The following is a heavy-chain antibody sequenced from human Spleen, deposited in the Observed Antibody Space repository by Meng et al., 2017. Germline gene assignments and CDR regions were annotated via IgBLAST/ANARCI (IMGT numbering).Heavy chain of an antibody. Sequence: SETLSLTCAVSGDSITSGYYWGWIRQPPGKGLEWIGSIYHSGNTYYNPSLQSRVTISVDTSKNQFSLKWSSVTAADTAVYYCARDSGAVTTDYWGQGTLVTVSS. CDR3: ARDSGAVTTDY. CDR1: GDSITSGYY. J-gene: IGHJ4*02. D-gene: IGHD4-17*01. V-gene: IGHV4-38-2*01. CDR2: IYHSGNT.